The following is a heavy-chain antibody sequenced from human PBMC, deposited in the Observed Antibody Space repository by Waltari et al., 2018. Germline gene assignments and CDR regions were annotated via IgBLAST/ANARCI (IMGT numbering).Heavy chain of an antibody. V-gene: IGHV3-7*01. CDR3: TRDPLRRYDY. CDR1: GFTFSHYW. D-gene: IGHD3-16*01. J-gene: IGHJ4*02. CDR2: IKEDGSEN. Sequence: EVQLVESGGGLVQPGGSLRLSCVASGFTFSHYWITWVRQAPGQGLGWVASIKEDGSENHYVDSVKSRFTISRDNAENSVNLQMNSLRAEDTAVYYCTRDPLRRYDYWGQGTLVTVSS.